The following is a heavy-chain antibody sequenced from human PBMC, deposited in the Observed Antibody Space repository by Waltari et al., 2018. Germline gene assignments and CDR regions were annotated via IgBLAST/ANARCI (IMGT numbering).Heavy chain of an antibody. Sequence: QVQLVESGGGVVQPGRSLRLYCAASGFPFSSHGMHWVRQAPGKGLEWVAVIWYDGSNKYYADSVKGRFTISRDNSKNTLYLQMNSLRAEDTAVYYCAREPSSSWYYFDYWGQGTLVTVSS. CDR2: IWYDGSNK. CDR1: GFPFSSHG. V-gene: IGHV3-33*01. CDR3: AREPSSSWYYFDY. J-gene: IGHJ4*02. D-gene: IGHD6-13*01.